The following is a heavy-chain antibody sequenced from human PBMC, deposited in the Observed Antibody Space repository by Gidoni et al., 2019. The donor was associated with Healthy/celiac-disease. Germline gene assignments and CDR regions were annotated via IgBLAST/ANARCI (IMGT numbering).Heavy chain of an antibody. D-gene: IGHD3-16*02. CDR1: GYTFTSYA. V-gene: IGHV1-3*01. J-gene: IGHJ6*02. CDR2: INAGNGNT. Sequence: QFQLVQSAAELKKPGASLKVSCKSSGYTFTSYAMHWVRPAPGQRLEWMGWINAGNGNTKYSQKFQGRVTITRDTSESTAYMELSSLRSEDTAVYYCARDPGVWGSYRYSDGMDVWGQGTTVTVSS. CDR3: ARDPGVWGSYRYSDGMDV.